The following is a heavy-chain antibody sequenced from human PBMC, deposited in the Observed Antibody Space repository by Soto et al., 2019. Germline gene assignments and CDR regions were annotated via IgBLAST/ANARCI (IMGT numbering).Heavy chain of an antibody. J-gene: IGHJ5*02. CDR2: INHSGST. Sequence: QVQLQQWGAGLLKPSETLSLTCAVYGWSFSGYYWSWIRQPPGKGLEWIGEINHSGSTNYNPSLKSRVTISVDTSKNLFSLKLSSVTAADTAVYYCARGDIGYCSSTSCYFSWFDPWGQGTLVTVSS. V-gene: IGHV4-34*01. CDR1: GWSFSGYY. D-gene: IGHD2-2*01. CDR3: ARGDIGYCSSTSCYFSWFDP.